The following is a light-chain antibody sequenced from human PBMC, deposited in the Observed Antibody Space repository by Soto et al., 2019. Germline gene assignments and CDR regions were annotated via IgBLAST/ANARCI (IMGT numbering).Light chain of an antibody. CDR3: LLSYSGVVV. V-gene: IGLV7-46*01. J-gene: IGLJ2*01. Sequence: QTVVTQEPSLTVSPGGTVTLTCGSSTGPVTSGHYPFWFQQRPGQAPRTLISDTSNRHSWTPARFSGSLLGGKAALTLSGAQPEDEADYYCLLSYSGVVVFGGGTKVTVL. CDR1: TGPVTSGHY. CDR2: DTS.